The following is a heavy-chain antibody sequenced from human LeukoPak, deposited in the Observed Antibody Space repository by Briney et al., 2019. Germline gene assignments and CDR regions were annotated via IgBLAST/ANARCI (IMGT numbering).Heavy chain of an antibody. V-gene: IGHV3-21*01. D-gene: IGHD3-22*01. Sequence: GGSLRLSCAASGFTFSSYSMNWVRQAPGKGLEWVSSISSSSSYIYYADSVKGRFTISRDNSRNTVYLQMDSLRAEDTAEYYRAKGHYDSSGAASDYWGQGTLVTVSS. CDR2: ISSSSSYI. J-gene: IGHJ4*02. CDR1: GFTFSSYS. CDR3: AKGHYDSSGAASDY.